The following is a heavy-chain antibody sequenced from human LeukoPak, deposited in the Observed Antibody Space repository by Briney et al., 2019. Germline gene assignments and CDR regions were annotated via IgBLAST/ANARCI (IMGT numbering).Heavy chain of an antibody. V-gene: IGHV3-21*01. Sequence: GGSLRLSCAASGFTFSSYSMNWVRQAPGKGLEWVSSISSSSSYIYYADSVKGRFTISRDNAKNSLYLQMNSLRAEDTAVYYCARWTTVTMSIDYWGQGTLVTVSS. J-gene: IGHJ4*02. D-gene: IGHD4-17*01. CDR2: ISSSSSYI. CDR1: GFTFSSYS. CDR3: ARWTTVTMSIDY.